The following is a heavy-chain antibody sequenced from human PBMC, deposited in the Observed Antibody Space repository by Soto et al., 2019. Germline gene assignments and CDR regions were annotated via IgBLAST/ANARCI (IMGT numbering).Heavy chain of an antibody. V-gene: IGHV5-10-1*01. CDR3: ASGYCSSTSCRPYYYGMDV. Sequence: PGESLKISCKGSGYSFTSYWISWVRQMPGKGLEWTGRIDPSDSYTNYSPSFQGHVTISADKSISTAYLQWSSLKASDTAMYYCASGYCSSTSCRPYYYGMDVWGQGTTVTVSS. J-gene: IGHJ6*02. D-gene: IGHD2-2*01. CDR1: GYSFTSYW. CDR2: IDPSDSYT.